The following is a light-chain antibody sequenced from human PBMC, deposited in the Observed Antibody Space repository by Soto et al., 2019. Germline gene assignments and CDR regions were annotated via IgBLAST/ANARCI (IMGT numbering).Light chain of an antibody. Sequence: QTVVTQPPSASGTPGQRVTISCSGSSSNIGRNAVNWYQQLPGTAPKLLIYSNNQRPSGVPDRFSGSKSGTSASLAISGLHSEDEADYYCAAWDASLNGWVFGGGTKLTV. V-gene: IGLV1-44*01. CDR3: AAWDASLNGWV. CDR2: SNN. CDR1: SSNIGRNA. J-gene: IGLJ3*02.